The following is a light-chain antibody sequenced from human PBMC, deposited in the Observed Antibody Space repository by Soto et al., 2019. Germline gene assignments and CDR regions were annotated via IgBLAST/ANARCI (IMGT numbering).Light chain of an antibody. Sequence: QSALTQPASVSGSPGQSITISCTGTSSDVGDYNYVSWYQQHPGKAPKLMIYEVRSRPSGVSNRSSGSKSGNTASLTISGLKAEEEAHYYCSSYTGSSTAVCGTGTKLTGL. J-gene: IGLJ1*01. CDR2: EVR. V-gene: IGLV2-14*01. CDR3: SSYTGSSTAV. CDR1: SSDVGDYNY.